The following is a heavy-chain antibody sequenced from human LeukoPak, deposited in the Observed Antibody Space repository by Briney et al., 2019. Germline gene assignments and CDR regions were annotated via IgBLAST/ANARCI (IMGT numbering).Heavy chain of an antibody. D-gene: IGHD6-13*01. CDR3: ARFSSSWGPLDY. CDR2: IYYSGST. CDR1: GGSISGYY. Sequence: SETLSLTCTVSGGSISGYYWSWIRQPPGKGLEWIGYIYYSGSTNYNPSLKSRVTISVDTSKNQFSLKLSSVTAADTAVYYCARFSSSWGPLDYWGQGTLVTVSS. V-gene: IGHV4-59*01. J-gene: IGHJ4*02.